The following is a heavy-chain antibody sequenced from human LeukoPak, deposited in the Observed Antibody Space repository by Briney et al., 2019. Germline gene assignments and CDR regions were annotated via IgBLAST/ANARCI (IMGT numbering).Heavy chain of an antibody. D-gene: IGHD1-26*01. CDR3: ARDRGGSYSAIDY. CDR1: GFTFSLYA. Sequence: PGGSLRLSCAASGFTFSLYAMNRVRQAPGKGLEWVSFISSSSSTIYCADSVKGRFTISRDNAKNSLYLQMNSLRAEDTAVYYCARDRGGSYSAIDYWGQGTLVTVSS. V-gene: IGHV3-48*04. CDR2: ISSSSSTI. J-gene: IGHJ4*02.